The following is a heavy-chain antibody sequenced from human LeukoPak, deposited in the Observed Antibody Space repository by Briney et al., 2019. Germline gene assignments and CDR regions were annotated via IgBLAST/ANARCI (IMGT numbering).Heavy chain of an antibody. V-gene: IGHV3-30*18. Sequence: GGSLRVSCAASGFTFSSYGMHWVRQAPGKGLEWVAVISYDGSNKYYGDSVKGRFTISRDNSKNTLYLQMNSLRAEDTAVYYCAKADATFTFAFDIWGQGTMVTVSS. CDR3: AKADATFTFAFDI. D-gene: IGHD5-24*01. CDR1: GFTFSSYG. J-gene: IGHJ3*02. CDR2: ISYDGSNK.